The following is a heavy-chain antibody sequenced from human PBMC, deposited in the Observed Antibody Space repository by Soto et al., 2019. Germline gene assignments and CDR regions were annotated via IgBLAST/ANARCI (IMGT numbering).Heavy chain of an antibody. J-gene: IGHJ6*02. CDR1: GFTFSDYW. CDR3: ARGIRNYDGVDV. Sequence: EVQLVESGGGLVQPGGSLRLSCVASGFTFSDYWMHWVRQAPGKWLVWVSRIKFDGGITSHADSVKVRFTISRDNARNTVHLQMNSLRAEDTGVYYCARGIRNYDGVDVWGQGTTVTVSS. CDR2: IKFDGGIT. V-gene: IGHV3-74*01.